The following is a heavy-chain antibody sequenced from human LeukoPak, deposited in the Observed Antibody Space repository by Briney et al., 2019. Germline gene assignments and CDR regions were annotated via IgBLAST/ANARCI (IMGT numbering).Heavy chain of an antibody. CDR1: EFSVGSNY. J-gene: IGHJ3*02. D-gene: IGHD5-12*01. CDR2: IYSGGST. CDR3: AREPPLLVATRGAFDI. V-gene: IGHV3-66*02. Sequence: PGGSLRLSCAASEFSVGSNYMTWVRQAPGKGLEWVSLIYSGGSTYYADSVKGRFTISRDNSKNTLYLQMNSLRAEDTAVYYCAREPPLLVATRGAFDIWGQGTMVTVSS.